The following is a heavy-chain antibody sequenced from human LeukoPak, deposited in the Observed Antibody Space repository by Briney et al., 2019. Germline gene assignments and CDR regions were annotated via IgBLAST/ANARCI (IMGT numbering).Heavy chain of an antibody. CDR2: INPNDGDT. V-gene: IGHV1-2*02. J-gene: IGHJ4*02. Sequence: SVNVSCKPSGYTFTDYYMHWVGQAPGQACEWMGWINPNDGDTNYAQKSQGRVTMTRDTSISTAHMEVSRLRSDDTAVYCCARANFLYCSSGVLLFDYWGEGTLVTVSS. D-gene: IGHD2-2*01. CDR1: GYTFTDYY. CDR3: ARANFLYCSSGVLLFDY.